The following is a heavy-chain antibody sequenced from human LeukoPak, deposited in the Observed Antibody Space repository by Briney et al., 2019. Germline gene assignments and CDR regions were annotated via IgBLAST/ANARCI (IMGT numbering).Heavy chain of an antibody. Sequence: QPGGSLRLSCAASGFTFSSYWMSWVHQAPGKGLEWVANIKQDGSEKYYVDSVKGRFTISRDNAKNSLYLQMNSLRAEDTAVYYCAVYYDSSGSPFQHWGQGTLVTVSS. J-gene: IGHJ1*01. CDR2: IKQDGSEK. CDR3: AVYYDSSGSPFQH. CDR1: GFTFSSYW. D-gene: IGHD3-22*01. V-gene: IGHV3-7*01.